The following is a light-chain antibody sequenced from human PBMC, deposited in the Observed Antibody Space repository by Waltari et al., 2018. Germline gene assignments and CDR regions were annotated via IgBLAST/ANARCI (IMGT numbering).Light chain of an antibody. V-gene: IGLV1-47*01. CDR1: RSNIGNNY. J-gene: IGLJ3*02. CDR3: AAWDDSLSGRV. Sequence: QSVLTQPPSASGTPGQRVTISCSGSRSNIGNNYVYWYQQHPGTAPKLLIYRNKRRPPGVPGRFSGSRSGTSASLAISGLRSEDEADYYCAAWDDSLSGRVFGGGTKVTVL. CDR2: RNK.